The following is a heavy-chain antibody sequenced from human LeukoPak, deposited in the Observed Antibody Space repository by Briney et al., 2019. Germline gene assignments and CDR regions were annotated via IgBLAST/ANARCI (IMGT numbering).Heavy chain of an antibody. CDR1: RFTFSSYW. CDR3: AREKFDS. CDR2: VSYEGTIK. Sequence: GGSLRLSCAASRFTFSSYWMSWVRQAPGKGLEWVAVVSYEGTIKYYADSAKGRFTISRDNSGNIISLQMNNLTTDDTATYYCAREKFDSWGQGALVTVSP. V-gene: IGHV3-30*03. J-gene: IGHJ5*01.